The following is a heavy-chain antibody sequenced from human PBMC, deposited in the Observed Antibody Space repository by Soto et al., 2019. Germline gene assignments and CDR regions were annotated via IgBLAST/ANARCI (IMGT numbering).Heavy chain of an antibody. CDR3: ARYNWNYYGMDV. CDR1: GGTFSGHG. J-gene: IGHJ6*02. Sequence: GRSKRVCCAAAGGTFSGHGGHWVGQAPGKGLEWVAVIWYDGSNKYYADSVKGRFNISRDNSKNTLYLQMNSLRAEDTAVYYCARYNWNYYGMDVWGQGTTVTVSS. V-gene: IGHV3-33*01. CDR2: IWYDGSNK. D-gene: IGHD1-20*01.